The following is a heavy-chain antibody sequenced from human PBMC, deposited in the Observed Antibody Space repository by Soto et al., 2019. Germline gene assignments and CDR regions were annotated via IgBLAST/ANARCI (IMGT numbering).Heavy chain of an antibody. CDR2: ISGSGGNT. D-gene: IGHD1-26*01. CDR1: RFTFSSYA. Sequence: EVQLSESGGGLVQPGGSLRLSCAASRFTFSSYAMNWVRQAPGKGLEWVSGISGSGGNTYYADSAKGRFTISRDNSKNTLSLQMNSLRAEDPAVYYCAKEGGSYSFYFDHWGQGTLVTVSS. V-gene: IGHV3-23*01. J-gene: IGHJ4*02. CDR3: AKEGGSYSFYFDH.